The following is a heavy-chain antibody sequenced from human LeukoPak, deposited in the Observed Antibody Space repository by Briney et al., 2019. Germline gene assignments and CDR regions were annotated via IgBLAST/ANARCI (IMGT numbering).Heavy chain of an antibody. CDR1: GYTFTNYF. D-gene: IGHD3-22*01. J-gene: IGHJ5*02. CDR2: INPSGGAT. V-gene: IGHV1-46*01. Sequence: ASVKVSCKASGYTFTNYFIHWVRQAPGQGLEWLGVINPSGGATSYAQKFPGRVTMTRDTSTSTVYMELSSLRPDDTAVYYCARDDDSSGSDWFDPWGQGTLVTVSS. CDR3: ARDDDSSGSDWFDP.